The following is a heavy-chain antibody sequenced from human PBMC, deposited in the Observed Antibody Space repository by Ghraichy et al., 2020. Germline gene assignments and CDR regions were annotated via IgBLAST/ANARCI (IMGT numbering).Heavy chain of an antibody. J-gene: IGHJ4*02. CDR2: ISVSGGNT. CDR3: AKCDVGGRPYTCDY. Sequence: GGSLRLSCAASGFTFSSYAMSWVRQAPGKGLEWVSGISVSGGNTYYADSVKGRFTISRDNSKNTLYLQMNSLRAEDTAIYYCAKCDVGGRPYTCDYWGQGTMVTVSS. CDR1: GFTFSSYA. V-gene: IGHV3-23*01. D-gene: IGHD1-1*01.